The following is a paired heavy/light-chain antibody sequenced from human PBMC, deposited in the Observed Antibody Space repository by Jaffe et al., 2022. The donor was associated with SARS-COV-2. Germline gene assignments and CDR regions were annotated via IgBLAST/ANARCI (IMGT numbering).Light chain of an antibody. CDR3: QKYNNVPLT. CDR1: RGINNY. V-gene: IGKV1-27*01. CDR2: AAS. J-gene: IGKJ4*01. Sequence: DIQMTQSPSSLSASVGDRVTITCRASRGINNYLAWYQQKPGEVPKLLIYAASTLQSGVPSRFSGSGSGTDYTLTISSLQPGDVATYYCQKYNNVPLTFGGGTKVEIK.
Heavy chain of an antibody. J-gene: IGHJ4*02. CDR2: LSYDGSEK. CDR3: ARGIWSSSGCPDY. Sequence: QVQLVESGGGVVQPARSLRLSCAASGFTFSTYAMHWVRQAPGKGLEWVAVLSYDGSEKYYADSVKGRFTISRDNSKNTVFLQMNSLREDDTAIYYCARGIWSSSGCPDYWGQGTLVTVSS. CDR1: GFTFSTYA. V-gene: IGHV3-30*04. D-gene: IGHD6-19*01.